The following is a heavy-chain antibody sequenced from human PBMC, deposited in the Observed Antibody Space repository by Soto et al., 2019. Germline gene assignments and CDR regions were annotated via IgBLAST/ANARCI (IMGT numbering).Heavy chain of an antibody. Sequence: GGSLRLSCAASGFTLGGHSMSWVRQAPGKGLDWVSSISGSGSSTYYADSVRGRFTISRDNSKSTLYLQMNSLRAEDTALYHCAKDPWMDTDDWTWGFDYWGLGRLVTVYS. CDR1: GFTLGGHS. J-gene: IGHJ4*02. CDR2: ISGSGSST. CDR3: AKDPWMDTDDWTWGFDY. D-gene: IGHD5-18*01. V-gene: IGHV3-23*01.